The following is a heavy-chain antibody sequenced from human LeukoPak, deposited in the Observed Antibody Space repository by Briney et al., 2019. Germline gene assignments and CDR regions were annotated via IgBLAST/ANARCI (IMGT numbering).Heavy chain of an antibody. CDR3: ARGGIVAAADY. D-gene: IGHD6-13*01. Sequence: SSETLSLTCTVSGGSISSGGYYWSWIRQHPGKGLEWIGYIYYSGSTYYNPSLKSRVTILVDTSKNQFSLKLTSVTAADTAVYYCARGGIVAAADYWGQGTLVTVSS. V-gene: IGHV4-31*03. CDR2: IYYSGST. CDR1: GGSISSGGYY. J-gene: IGHJ4*02.